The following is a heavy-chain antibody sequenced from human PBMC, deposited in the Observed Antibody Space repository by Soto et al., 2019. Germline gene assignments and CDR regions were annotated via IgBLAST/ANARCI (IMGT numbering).Heavy chain of an antibody. CDR1: GGSISSYD. J-gene: IGHJ5*02. V-gene: IGHV4-59*08. D-gene: IGHD1-26*01. CDR2: IYYSGST. CDR3: ARSVSGWFDP. Sequence: LETLCLTCTVSGGSISSYDWSWIRQPPGKGLEWIGYIYYSGSTNYNPSLKSRVTISVDTSKNQFSLKLSSVTAADTAVYYCARSVSGWFDPWGQGTLVTVSS.